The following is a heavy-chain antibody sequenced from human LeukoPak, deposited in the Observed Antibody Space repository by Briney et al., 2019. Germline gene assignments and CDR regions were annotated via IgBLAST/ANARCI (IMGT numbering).Heavy chain of an antibody. D-gene: IGHD4-17*01. Sequence: KSGGSLRLSCAASGFTFSDYYISWIRQAPGKGLEGVLYISNSGSTIYYADAVKGRFTISRDNAKNSLYLQMNSLRVQDTAVYYCARGYGDDGIDFYYMDVWGKGTTVTVSS. J-gene: IGHJ6*03. CDR1: GFTFSDYY. CDR3: ARGYGDDGIDFYYMDV. V-gene: IGHV3-11*01. CDR2: ISNSGSTI.